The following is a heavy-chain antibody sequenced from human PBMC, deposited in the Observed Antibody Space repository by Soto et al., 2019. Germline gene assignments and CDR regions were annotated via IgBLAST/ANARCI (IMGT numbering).Heavy chain of an antibody. CDR2: IIPIFGTT. CDR1: GGTFTNYA. V-gene: IGHV1-69*06. CDR3: ARGTGVVVPELTSSFYYHYGMDV. J-gene: IGHJ6*02. D-gene: IGHD2-15*01. Sequence: QVQLVQSGAEVTKPGSSVKVSCRASGGTFTNYAISWVRQAPGQGLEWMGGIIPIFGTTHYSQKVQGRVTITADKSTRTAFTELSSLRAEDTAMYYCARGTGVVVPELTSSFYYHYGMDVGGQGTTVAFSS.